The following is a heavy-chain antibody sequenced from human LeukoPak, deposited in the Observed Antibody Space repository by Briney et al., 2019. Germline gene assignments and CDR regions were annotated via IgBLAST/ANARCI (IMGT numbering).Heavy chain of an antibody. CDR2: ISGYNGNT. D-gene: IGHD2-15*01. J-gene: IGHJ4*02. Sequence: ASVKVSCKASGYTFTTYGLDWVRQAPGQGLEWMGWISGYNGNTNYAQKFQDRVTMTKDTSTSTVYMELRSLTSDDTAIYYCARISSPGYCTAGTCYPAYRGQGTLVTVSS. CDR3: ARISSPGYCTAGTCYPAY. V-gene: IGHV1-18*01. CDR1: GYTFTTYG.